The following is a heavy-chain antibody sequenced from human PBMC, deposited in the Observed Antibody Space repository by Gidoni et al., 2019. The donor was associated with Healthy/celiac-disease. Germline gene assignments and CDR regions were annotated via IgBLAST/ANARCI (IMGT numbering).Heavy chain of an antibody. J-gene: IGHJ4*02. CDR1: GGSISSSSYY. V-gene: IGHV4-39*01. CDR2: IYYSGST. D-gene: IGHD5-18*01. CDR3: ARRAAMVEGVYYFDY. Sequence: QLQLQESGPGLVKPSETLSLTCTVSGGSISSSSYYWGWIRQPPGKGLEWIGSIYYSGSTYYNPSLKSRVTISVDTSKNQFSRKLSSVTAADTAVYYCARRAAMVEGVYYFDYWGQGTLVTVSS.